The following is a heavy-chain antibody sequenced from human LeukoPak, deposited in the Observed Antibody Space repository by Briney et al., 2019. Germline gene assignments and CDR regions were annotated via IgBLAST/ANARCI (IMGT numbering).Heavy chain of an antibody. D-gene: IGHD1-1*01. CDR2: IYYSGST. CDR3: ARGDLEAGIFDY. CDR1: GGSISSGGYY. V-gene: IGHV4-31*03. J-gene: IGHJ4*02. Sequence: ASQTLSLTCTVSGGSISSGGYYWSWIRQHPGKGLEWIGYIYYSGSTYYNPSLKSRVTISVDTSKNQFSLKLSPVTAADTAVYYCARGDLEAGIFDYWGQGTLVTVSS.